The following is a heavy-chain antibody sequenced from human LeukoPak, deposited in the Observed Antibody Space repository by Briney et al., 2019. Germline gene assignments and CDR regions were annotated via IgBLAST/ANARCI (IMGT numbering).Heavy chain of an antibody. Sequence: GGSLTLSCVVSGFTFSLHNMNWVRQPPGKGREWVSFISDSGRHLYYEDSVKGRFTVSRDNAKTSLYLHMDSLTEDDTSVYYCAGEAPDWDFPDYWGQGTLV. V-gene: IGHV3-21*01. J-gene: IGHJ4*02. D-gene: IGHD1-7*01. CDR3: AGEAPDWDFPDY. CDR2: ISDSGRHL. CDR1: GFTFSLHN.